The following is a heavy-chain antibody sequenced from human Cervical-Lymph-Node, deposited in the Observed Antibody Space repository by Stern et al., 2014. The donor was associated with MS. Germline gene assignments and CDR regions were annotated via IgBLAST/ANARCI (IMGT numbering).Heavy chain of an antibody. CDR1: GFTFSSYG. CDR2: IWYDGSNK. D-gene: IGHD2-15*01. Sequence: VQLVESGGGVVQPGRSLRLSCAASGFTFSSYGMHWVRQAPGKGLEWVAVIWYDGSNKYYADSVRGRFTISRANSKNTLYLQMNSLRAEDTAVYYCARYPLYCSGGSCYSGTAMVSFDYWGQGTLVTVSS. CDR3: ARYPLYCSGGSCYSGTAMVSFDY. J-gene: IGHJ4*02. V-gene: IGHV3-33*01.